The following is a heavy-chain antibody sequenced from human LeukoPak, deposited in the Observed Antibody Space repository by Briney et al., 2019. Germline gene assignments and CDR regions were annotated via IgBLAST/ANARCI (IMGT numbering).Heavy chain of an antibody. D-gene: IGHD3-22*01. CDR1: GFTFSSYA. CDR2: ISGSVGST. J-gene: IGHJ3*02. V-gene: IGHV3-23*01. Sequence: GGSLRLSCAASGFTFSSYAMIWVRQAPGKGLEWVSGISGSVGSTYYADSVKGRFTISGDNSKNTAHLQMNSLRAEDTAVYYCAKDPGYYDSSGYWYIWGQGTMVTVSS. CDR3: AKDPGYYDSSGYWYI.